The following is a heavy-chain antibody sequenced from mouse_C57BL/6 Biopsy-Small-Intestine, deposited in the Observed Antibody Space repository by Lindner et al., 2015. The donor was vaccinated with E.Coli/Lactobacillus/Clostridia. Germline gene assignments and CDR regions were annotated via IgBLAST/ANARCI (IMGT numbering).Heavy chain of an antibody. CDR2: ITTYNGNT. J-gene: IGHJ4*01. V-gene: IGHV1-4*01. CDR3: ARDRIKNDY. Sequence: SVKVSCKTSGYTFTGYGISWVRQAPGQGLEWMGWITTYNGNTNYAQNLQGRVTMTTDTSTSTAYMELRSLTLDDTAVYYCARDRIKNDYWGQGTLVTVSS. CDR1: GYTFTGYG.